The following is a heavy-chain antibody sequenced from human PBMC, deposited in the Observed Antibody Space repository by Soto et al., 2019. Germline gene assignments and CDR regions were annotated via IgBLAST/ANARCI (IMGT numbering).Heavy chain of an antibody. CDR3: ARVSRGSSPRKYYFDY. J-gene: IGHJ4*02. V-gene: IGHV4-61*08. Sequence: SETLSLTCTVSGGSISSGAYYWGWIRQPPGKGLEWIGYIYYSGSTNYNPSLKSRVTISVDTSKNQFSLKLSSVTAADTAVYYCARVSRGSSPRKYYFDYWGQGTLVTVSS. D-gene: IGHD6-6*01. CDR1: GGSISSGAYY. CDR2: IYYSGST.